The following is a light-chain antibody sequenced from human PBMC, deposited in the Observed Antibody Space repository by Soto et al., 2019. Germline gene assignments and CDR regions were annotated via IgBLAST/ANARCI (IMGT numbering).Light chain of an antibody. CDR1: SSDIGGYNF. CDR3: SSFAGTYNFV. Sequence: QSVLTQPRSVSGSPGQSVTIYCTGTSSDIGGYNFVSWYQQHPGKAPKVMIYDVTKRPSGVPNRFSGSKSDNTASLTISGLQAEDEADYFCSSFAGTYNFVFGTGTKLTVL. J-gene: IGLJ1*01. CDR2: DVT. V-gene: IGLV2-11*01.